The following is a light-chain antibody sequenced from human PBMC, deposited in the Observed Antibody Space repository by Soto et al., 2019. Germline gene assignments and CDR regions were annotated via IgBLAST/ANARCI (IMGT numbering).Light chain of an antibody. CDR3: QQYGDSPIT. CDR2: GAS. Sequence: EILLTQSPGTLSFSPGEKSTLSCRSSRSVTSTYLAWYQQKAGQAPRLLIYGASSRATGVPDRFSGNGSGTDFTLTITRLEPEDFALYYCQQYGDSPITFGQGTRLEIK. CDR1: RSVTSTY. J-gene: IGKJ5*01. V-gene: IGKV3-20*01.